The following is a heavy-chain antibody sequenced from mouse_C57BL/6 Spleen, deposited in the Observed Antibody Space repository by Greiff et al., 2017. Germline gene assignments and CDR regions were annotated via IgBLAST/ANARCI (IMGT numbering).Heavy chain of an antibody. D-gene: IGHD3-2*02. V-gene: IGHV1-69*01. CDR2: IDPSDSYT. CDR3: ARRGAQATLDYAMDD. J-gene: IGHJ4*01. Sequence: QVQLQQPGAELVMPGASVKLSCKASGYTFTSYWMHWVKQRPGQGLEWIGEIDPSDSYTNYNEKFKGKSTLTVDKSSSTAYMQLSSLTSEDSAVYYCARRGAQATLDYAMDDWGQGTSVTVSS. CDR1: GYTFTSYW.